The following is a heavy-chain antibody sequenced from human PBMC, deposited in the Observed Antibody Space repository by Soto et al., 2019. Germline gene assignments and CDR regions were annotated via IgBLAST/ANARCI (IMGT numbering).Heavy chain of an antibody. V-gene: IGHV3-23*01. J-gene: IGHJ4*02. CDR2: ISGSDGKT. D-gene: IGHD1-26*01. CDR3: ARWSFLDY. CDR1: GFSFTSYA. Sequence: VGSLRLSCAASGFSFTSYALSWVRQAPGKGLEWVSTISGSDGKTYYADSVKGRFSISRDTSKTTLYLQMNSLRVEDTAVYYCARWSFLDYWGQGTRVTVSS.